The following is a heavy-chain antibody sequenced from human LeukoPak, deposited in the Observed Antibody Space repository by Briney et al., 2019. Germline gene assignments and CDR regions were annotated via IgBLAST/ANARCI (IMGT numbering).Heavy chain of an antibody. CDR2: IYWNDDK. V-gene: IGHV2-5*01. J-gene: IGHJ4*02. CDR3: AHPLSYTMVRGFPSYYFDY. D-gene: IGHD3-10*01. Sequence: SGPTLVKPTQTLTLTCTFSGFSLSTSGVGVGWIRQPPGKALEWLALIYWNDDKRYSPSLKSRLTITKDTSKNQVVLTMTNMDPVDTATYYCAHPLSYTMVRGFPSYYFDYWGQGTLVTVSS. CDR1: GFSLSTSGVG.